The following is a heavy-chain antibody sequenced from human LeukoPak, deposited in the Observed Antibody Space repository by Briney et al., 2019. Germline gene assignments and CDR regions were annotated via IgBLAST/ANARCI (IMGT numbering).Heavy chain of an antibody. CDR2: INWNGGST. CDR3: ARVGCSSTSCHYFDY. CDR1: GFTFDGYG. Sequence: GSLRLSCAASGFTFDGYGMSWVRQAPGKGLEWVSGINWNGGSTGYADSVKGRFTISRDNAKNSLYLQMNSLRAEDTALYYCARVGCSSTSCHYFDYWGQGTLVTVSS. J-gene: IGHJ4*02. D-gene: IGHD2-2*01. V-gene: IGHV3-20*04.